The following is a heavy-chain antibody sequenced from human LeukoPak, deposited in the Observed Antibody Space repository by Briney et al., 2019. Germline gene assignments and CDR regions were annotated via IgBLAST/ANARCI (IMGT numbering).Heavy chain of an antibody. J-gene: IGHJ6*02. CDR1: GVSISSYY. V-gene: IGHV4-59*01. D-gene: IGHD7-27*01. CDR2: IYYSGST. CDR3: ARDSGGMDV. Sequence: SETLSLTCTVSGVSISSYYWSWLRQPPGKGLEWIGYIYYSGSTNYNPSLKSRVTISVDTSKNQFSLKLSSVTAADTAVYYCARDSGGMDVWGQGTTVTVSS.